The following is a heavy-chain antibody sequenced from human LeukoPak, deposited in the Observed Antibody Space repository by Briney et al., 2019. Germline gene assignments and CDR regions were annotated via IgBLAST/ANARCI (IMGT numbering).Heavy chain of an antibody. V-gene: IGHV1-46*01. Sequence: GASVNVSCMASGYTFTSYYMHWVRQAPGQGLEWMGIINPSGGSTSYAQKFQGRVTMTRDMSTSTVYMELSSLRSEDTAVYYCAKDPRGMQLWRDWGQGTLVTVSS. CDR2: INPSGGST. CDR1: GYTFTSYY. D-gene: IGHD5-18*01. J-gene: IGHJ4*02. CDR3: AKDPRGMQLWRD.